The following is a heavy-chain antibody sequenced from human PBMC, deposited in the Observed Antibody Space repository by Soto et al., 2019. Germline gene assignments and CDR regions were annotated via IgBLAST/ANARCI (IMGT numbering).Heavy chain of an antibody. CDR1: GFTFSSCA. CDR3: AKDPAYCGGDCYTRGEFDY. CDR2: ISGSGGST. Sequence: EVQLLESGGGLVQPGGSLRLSCAASGFTFSSCAMSWVRQAPGKGLEWVSGISGSGGSTYYADSVKGRFTISRDNSKNTLYLQMNSLRAEDTAVYYCAKDPAYCGGDCYTRGEFDYWGQGTLITVSS. V-gene: IGHV3-23*01. D-gene: IGHD2-21*02. J-gene: IGHJ4*02.